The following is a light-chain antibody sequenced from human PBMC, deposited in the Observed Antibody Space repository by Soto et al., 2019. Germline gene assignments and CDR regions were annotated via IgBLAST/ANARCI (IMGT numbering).Light chain of an antibody. J-gene: IGLJ2*01. CDR3: SSYTSSSPVV. CDR2: DVS. Sequence: QSALTQPASVSGSPGQSITICCTGTSSDVGYYNYVSWYQQHPGKAPKLIIYDVSNRPSGVSNRFSGSKSGNTASLTISGLQAEDEADYYCSSYTSSSPVVFGEGTKLTVL. V-gene: IGLV2-14*01. CDR1: SSDVGYYNY.